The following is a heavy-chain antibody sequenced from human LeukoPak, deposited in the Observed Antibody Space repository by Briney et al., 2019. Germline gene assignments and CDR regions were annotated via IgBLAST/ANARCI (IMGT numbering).Heavy chain of an antibody. V-gene: IGHV1-2*04. D-gene: IGHD5-24*01. Sequence: ASVKVSCKASGYTFTGYYMHWVRQAPGQGLEWMGWINPNSGGTNYAQKFQGWVTMTRDTSISTAYMELSRLRSDDTAVYYCARDLGDGRKWYYHGMDVWGQGTTVTVSS. CDR1: GYTFTGYY. CDR3: ARDLGDGRKWYYHGMDV. J-gene: IGHJ6*02. CDR2: INPNSGGT.